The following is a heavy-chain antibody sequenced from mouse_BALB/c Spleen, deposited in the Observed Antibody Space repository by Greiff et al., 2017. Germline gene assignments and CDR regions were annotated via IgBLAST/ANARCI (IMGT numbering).Heavy chain of an antibody. CDR2: ISSGGGST. Sequence: EVKLMESGGGLVKPGGSLKLSCAASGFAFSSYDMSWVRQTPEKRLEWVAYISSGGGSTYYPDTVKGRFTISRDNAKNTLYLQMSSLKSEDTAMYYCARSMIRGYAMDYWGQGTSVTVSS. D-gene: IGHD2-4*01. CDR3: ARSMIRGYAMDY. CDR1: GFAFSSYD. V-gene: IGHV5-12-1*01. J-gene: IGHJ4*01.